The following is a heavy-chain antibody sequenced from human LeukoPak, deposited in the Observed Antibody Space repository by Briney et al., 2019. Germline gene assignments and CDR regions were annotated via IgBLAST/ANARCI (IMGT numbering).Heavy chain of an antibody. V-gene: IGHV1-18*01. CDR1: GYTFTSYG. Sequence: GASVKVSCKASGYTFTSYGISWVRQAPGQGLEWMGWISAYNGNTNYAQKLQGRVTMTTDTSTSTAYMELRSLRSDDTAVYYCVRVDSSGWYGRVFDYWGQGTLVTVSS. CDR2: ISAYNGNT. J-gene: IGHJ4*02. CDR3: VRVDSSGWYGRVFDY. D-gene: IGHD6-19*01.